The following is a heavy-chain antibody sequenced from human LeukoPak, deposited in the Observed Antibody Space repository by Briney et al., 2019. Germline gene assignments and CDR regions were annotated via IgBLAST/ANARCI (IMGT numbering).Heavy chain of an antibody. CDR3: ARDSSTGSSGSN. J-gene: IGHJ4*02. Sequence: GASVKVSRKASGYTFISYGFSWVRQAPGQGLEWMGWISAFNGNTNYAQKFQGRVTMTTDASTSTAYMELRSLRSDDTAVYYCARDSSTGSSGSNWGQGTLVTVSS. V-gene: IGHV1-18*01. CDR1: GYTFISYG. D-gene: IGHD6-19*01. CDR2: ISAFNGNT.